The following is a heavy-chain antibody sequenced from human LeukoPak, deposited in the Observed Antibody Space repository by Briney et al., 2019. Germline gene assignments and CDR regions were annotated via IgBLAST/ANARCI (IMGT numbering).Heavy chain of an antibody. CDR2: IYYSGST. CDR1: GGSISSYY. J-gene: IGHJ4*02. V-gene: IGHV4-59*01. CDR3: ARHPFSSPFDY. Sequence: PETLSLTCTVSGGSISSYYWSWIRQPPGKGLEWIGYIYYSGSTNYNPSLKSRVTISVDTSKNQFSLKLSSVTAADTAVYFCARHPFSSPFDYWGQGTLVTVSS.